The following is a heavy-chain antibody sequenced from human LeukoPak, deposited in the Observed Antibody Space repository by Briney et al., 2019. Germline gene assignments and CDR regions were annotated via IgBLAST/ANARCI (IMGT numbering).Heavy chain of an antibody. J-gene: IGHJ4*02. Sequence: GGSLRLSCSASGFTFSSYAMHWVRQAPGKGLEYVSAISSNGGSTYYADSVKGRFTISRDNSKNTLYLQMSSLRAEDTAVYYCVKDTFIAAADISAAVDYWGQGTLVTVSS. V-gene: IGHV3-64D*06. CDR3: VKDTFIAAADISAAVDY. CDR1: GFTFSSYA. CDR2: ISSNGGST. D-gene: IGHD6-13*01.